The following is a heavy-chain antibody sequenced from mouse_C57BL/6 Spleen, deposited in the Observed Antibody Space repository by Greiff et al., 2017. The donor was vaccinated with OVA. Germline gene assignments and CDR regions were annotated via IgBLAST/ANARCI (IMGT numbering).Heavy chain of an antibody. CDR3: ARAGGSSYYFDY. V-gene: IGHV5-6*01. J-gene: IGHJ2*01. CDR1: GFTFSSYG. CDR2: ISSGGSYP. D-gene: IGHD1-1*01. Sequence: EVQVVESGGDLVKPGGSLKLSCAASGFTFSSYGMSWVRQTPDKRLEWVATISSGGSYPYYPDSVKGRFTISRDNAKNTLYLQMSSLKSEDTAMYYCARAGGSSYYFDYWGQGTTLTVSS.